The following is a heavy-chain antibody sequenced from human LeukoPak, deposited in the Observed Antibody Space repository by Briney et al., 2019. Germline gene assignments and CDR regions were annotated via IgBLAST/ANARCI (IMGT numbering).Heavy chain of an antibody. J-gene: IGHJ3*02. CDR2: IHHSGST. V-gene: IGHV4-4*02. CDR1: GASVSSSNW. D-gene: IGHD3-9*01. CDR3: ARARYVNSFYAFDI. Sequence: PSETLSLTCAVSGASVSSSNWWIWVRQPPKKGLEWIGEIHHSGSTNYNPSLKSRVTMSVDTSKNQFFLKLSSVTAADTAMYYCARARYVNSFYAFDIWGQGTLVTVSS.